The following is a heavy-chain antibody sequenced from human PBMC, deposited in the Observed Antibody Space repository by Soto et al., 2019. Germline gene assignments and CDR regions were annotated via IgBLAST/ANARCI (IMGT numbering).Heavy chain of an antibody. D-gene: IGHD5-18*01. J-gene: IGHJ4*02. CDR3: ARALSRYSYGVDY. V-gene: IGHV1-69*02. Sequence: QVQLVQSGAGVKKPGSSVKVSCKASGGTFSSYTISWVRQAPGQGLEWMGRIIPILGIANYAQKFQGRVTITADKSTSTAYMELSSLRSEDTAVYYCARALSRYSYGVDYWGQGTLVTVSS. CDR2: IIPILGIA. CDR1: GGTFSSYT.